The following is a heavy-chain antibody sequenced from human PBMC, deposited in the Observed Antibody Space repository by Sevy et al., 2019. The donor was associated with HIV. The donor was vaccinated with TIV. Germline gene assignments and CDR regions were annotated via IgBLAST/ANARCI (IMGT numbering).Heavy chain of an antibody. V-gene: IGHV3-7*01. CDR3: ARDIRQWRYYYYHGMDL. CDR1: RFTFSSYW. Sequence: GGSLRLSCAASRFTFSSYWISWVRQAPGKGLEWVANIKEDGSEKNDVDSVKGRFTISRDNAEKSLYLHMNSLRVEDTAVYFCARDIRQWRYYYYHGMDLWGQGTKVTVSS. J-gene: IGHJ6*02. D-gene: IGHD6-19*01. CDR2: IKEDGSEK.